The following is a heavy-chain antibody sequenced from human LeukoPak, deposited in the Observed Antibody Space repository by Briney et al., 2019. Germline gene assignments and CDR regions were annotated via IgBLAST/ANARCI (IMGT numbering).Heavy chain of an antibody. J-gene: IGHJ5*02. CDR2: ISWNSGSI. D-gene: IGHD3-3*01. V-gene: IGHV3-9*01. CDR3: ARDSITISVGLFDP. CDR1: GFTFDDYA. Sequence: PGRSLRLSCAASGFTFDDYAMHWVRQAPGKGLEWVSGISWNSGSIGYADSVKGRFTISRDNAKNSLYLQMNSLRAEDTAVYYCARDSITISVGLFDPWGQGTLVTVSS.